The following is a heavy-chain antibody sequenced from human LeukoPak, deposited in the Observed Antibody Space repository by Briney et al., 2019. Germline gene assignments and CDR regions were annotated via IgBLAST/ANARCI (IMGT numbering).Heavy chain of an antibody. D-gene: IGHD5-18*01. CDR2: INHSGST. CDR1: GGSFSGYY. J-gene: IGHJ4*02. V-gene: IGHV4-34*01. Sequence: SETLSLTCAVYGGSFSGYYWSWIRQPPGKGLEWIGEINHSGSTNYNPSLKSRVTISVDTPKNQFSLKLSSVTAADTAVYYCASGTWIQLWFYWGQGTLVTVSS. CDR3: ASGTWIQLWFY.